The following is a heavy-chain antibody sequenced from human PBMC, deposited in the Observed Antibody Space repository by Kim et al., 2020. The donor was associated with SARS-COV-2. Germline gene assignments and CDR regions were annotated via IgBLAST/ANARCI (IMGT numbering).Heavy chain of an antibody. CDR1: GFAFSTFG. Sequence: GGSLRLSCAASGFAFSTFGMNWVRQAPGKGLEWVSLISGNSNTTYYADSVKGRFTISRDNSKNTLYLQMNGLKVEDTAVYYCAKFREVGIQDFVLWGQGAGVSVST. V-gene: IGHV3-23*01. J-gene: IGHJ1*01. CDR2: ISGNSNTT. CDR3: AKFREVGIQDFVL.